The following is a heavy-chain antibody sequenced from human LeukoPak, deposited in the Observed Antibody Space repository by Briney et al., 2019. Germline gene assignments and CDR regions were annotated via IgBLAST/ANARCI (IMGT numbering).Heavy chain of an antibody. CDR3: ARNFGGGDRSGPFY. D-gene: IGHD3-22*01. V-gene: IGHV3-20*04. J-gene: IGHJ4*02. CDR2: INWNGGTA. CDR1: GFTFNDYG. Sequence: GGSLRLSCAASGFTFNDYGLSWVRQAPGKGLEWVSGINWNGGTAGYADSVRGRFTISRDNAKNSLYPQMNSLRAEDTAFYYCARNFGGGDRSGPFYWGQGTLVTVSS.